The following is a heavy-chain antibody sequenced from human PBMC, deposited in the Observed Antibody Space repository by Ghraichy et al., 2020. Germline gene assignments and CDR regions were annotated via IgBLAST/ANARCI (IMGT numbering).Heavy chain of an antibody. CDR3: ACYPDGGSFDY. CDR2: IHPGDSNT. D-gene: IGHD2-15*01. J-gene: IGHJ4*02. V-gene: IGHV5-51*01. CDR1: GYTFTTYY. Sequence: GGSLRLSCKASGYTFTTYYIAWVRQMPGKGLEWMGIIHPGDSNTRYSPSFQGQVTISADKSNTTAYLQWSSLKASDTAMYFCACYPDGGSFDYWGQGTLVTVSS.